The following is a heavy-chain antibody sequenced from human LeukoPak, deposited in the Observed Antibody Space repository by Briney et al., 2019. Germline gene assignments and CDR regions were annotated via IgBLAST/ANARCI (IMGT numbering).Heavy chain of an antibody. V-gene: IGHV4-34*01. CDR3: ARSKYQLRRVLYPAAGRIYSSSRLSFDY. J-gene: IGHJ4*02. Sequence: NPSETLSLTCAVYGGSFSGYYWSWIRQPPGKGLEWIGEINHSGSTNYNPSLKSRVTISVDTSKNQFSLKLSSVTAADTAVYYCARSKYQLRRVLYPAAGRIYSSSRLSFDYWGQGTLVTVSS. D-gene: IGHD6-6*01. CDR2: INHSGST. CDR1: GGSFSGYY.